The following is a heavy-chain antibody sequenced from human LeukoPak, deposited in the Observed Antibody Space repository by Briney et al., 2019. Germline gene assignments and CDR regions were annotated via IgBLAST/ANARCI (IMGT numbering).Heavy chain of an antibody. CDR1: GGFFSGYY. D-gene: IGHD3-10*01. J-gene: IGHJ5*02. Sequence: SETLSLTCAVYGGFFSGYYWSWIRQPPGKGLEWIGEINHSGSTNYNPSLKSRVTISVDTSKNQFSLKLSSETAADTAVYYCARGTITMVRGVRWFDPWGQGTLVTVSS. CDR3: ARGTITMVRGVRWFDP. V-gene: IGHV4-34*01. CDR2: INHSGST.